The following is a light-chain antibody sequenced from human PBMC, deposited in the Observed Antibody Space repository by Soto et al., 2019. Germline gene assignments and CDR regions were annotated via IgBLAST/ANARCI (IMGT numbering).Light chain of an antibody. J-gene: IGLJ2*01. Sequence: QSVLTQPASVSGSPGQSITISCTGTNSDVGAYPYVSWYQQHPGNAPKLLIYEVADRPSGVSDRFSGSKSGNTASLTIAALQAEDEAVYYCSSYSTSGTTVIFGGGTKLTVL. CDR1: NSDVGAYPY. V-gene: IGLV2-14*03. CDR2: EVA. CDR3: SSYSTSGTTVI.